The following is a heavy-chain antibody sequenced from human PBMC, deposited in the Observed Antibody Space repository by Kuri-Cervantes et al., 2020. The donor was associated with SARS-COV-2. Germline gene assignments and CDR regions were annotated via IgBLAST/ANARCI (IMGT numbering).Heavy chain of an antibody. J-gene: IGHJ4*02. CDR3: ANSPAWGYSGYG. CDR1: GFTFSSYS. V-gene: IGHV3-21*01. Sequence: GESLKISCAASGFTFSSYSMNWVRQAPGKGLEWVSSISSSSSYIYYADSVKGRFTISRDNAKNSLYLQMNSLRAEDTAVYYCANSPAWGYSGYGWGQGTLVTVSS. CDR2: ISSSSSYI. D-gene: IGHD5-12*01.